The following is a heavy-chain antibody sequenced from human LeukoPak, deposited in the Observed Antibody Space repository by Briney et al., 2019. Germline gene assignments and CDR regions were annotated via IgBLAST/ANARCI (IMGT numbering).Heavy chain of an antibody. J-gene: IGHJ3*02. Sequence: GGSLRLSCAASGFTFSSYAMSWVRQAPGKGLEWVANIKGDGSEKYHGDSVTGRFTISRDNAKNSLYLQMNSLRAEDMAVYFCAREGEAFDIWGQGTMVTVSS. CDR1: GFTFSSYA. CDR2: IKGDGSEK. D-gene: IGHD3-10*01. V-gene: IGHV3-7*01. CDR3: AREGEAFDI.